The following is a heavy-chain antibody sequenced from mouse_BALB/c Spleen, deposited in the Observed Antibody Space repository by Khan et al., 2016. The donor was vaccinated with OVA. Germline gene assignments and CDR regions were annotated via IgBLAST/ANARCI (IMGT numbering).Heavy chain of an antibody. V-gene: IGHV14-1*02. Sequence: EVQLQESGAELVRPGALVNLSCKASGFDIKDYYMHWVKQRPEQGLEWIGWIDPENDNTIYDPKLPGKASITSDTSSNTAYLQLSSLTSEDTAVYCCARDGYSPWFAYWGQGTLVTVSA. D-gene: IGHD2-3*01. CDR1: GFDIKDYY. CDR3: ARDGYSPWFAY. J-gene: IGHJ3*01. CDR2: IDPENDNT.